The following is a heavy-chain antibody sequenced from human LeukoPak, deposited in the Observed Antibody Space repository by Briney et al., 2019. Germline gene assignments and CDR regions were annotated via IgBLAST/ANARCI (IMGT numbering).Heavy chain of an antibody. Sequence: GGSLRLSCVGSGFTFSRYGMSWVRQAPGKGLEWVSVISGSGDNTFYADSVKGRFTISRDNSKNTLFLQMSSLRLEDTAVYYCAKRRGSGGEADVYWGQGTLVTVSS. CDR3: AKRRGSGGEADVY. J-gene: IGHJ4*02. D-gene: IGHD2-21*01. V-gene: IGHV3-23*01. CDR2: ISGSGDNT. CDR1: GFTFSRYG.